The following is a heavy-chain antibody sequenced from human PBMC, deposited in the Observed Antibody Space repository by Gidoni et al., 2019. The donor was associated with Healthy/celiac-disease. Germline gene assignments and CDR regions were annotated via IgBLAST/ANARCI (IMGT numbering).Heavy chain of an antibody. CDR3: ARVISRNCSSTSCHQRWFDP. J-gene: IGHJ5*02. Sequence: EVQLVESGGGLVKPGGSLRLSCAASGFTFSIYSMNWVRQAPGKGLEWVSSISSSSSYIYYADSVKGRFTISRDNAKNSLYLQMNSLRAEDTAVYYCARVISRNCSSTSCHQRWFDPWGQGTLVTVSS. CDR1: GFTFSIYS. D-gene: IGHD2-2*01. CDR2: ISSSSSYI. V-gene: IGHV3-21*01.